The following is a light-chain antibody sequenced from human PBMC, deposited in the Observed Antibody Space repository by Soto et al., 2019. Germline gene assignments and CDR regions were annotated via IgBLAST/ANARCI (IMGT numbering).Light chain of an antibody. CDR3: LQHNTYPLT. CDR1: QGIRND. V-gene: IGKV1-17*01. J-gene: IGKJ4*01. Sequence: DIQMTQSPSSLSASVGDGVTITCRASQGIRNDLGWYQQQPGKPPRRLIYAASSLQTGVPSRFSGSGSGTXXXXXXXXLQPEDFATYYCLQHNTYPLTFGGGTKVEI. CDR2: AAS.